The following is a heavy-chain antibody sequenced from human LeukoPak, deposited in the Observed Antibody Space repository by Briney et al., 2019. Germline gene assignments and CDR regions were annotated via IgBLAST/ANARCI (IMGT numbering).Heavy chain of an antibody. V-gene: IGHV3-7*01. Sequence: PAGSLRLSCAVSGFIFSDYYMSWIRQAPGKGLEWVASIKQDGSEKYYVYSVKVRFIISRDNAKNSLYLQMNSLRAEDTAVYYCARSQAAAVRYWGQGTLVTVSS. CDR3: ARSQAAAVRY. D-gene: IGHD6-13*01. CDR1: GFIFSDYY. CDR2: IKQDGSEK. J-gene: IGHJ4*02.